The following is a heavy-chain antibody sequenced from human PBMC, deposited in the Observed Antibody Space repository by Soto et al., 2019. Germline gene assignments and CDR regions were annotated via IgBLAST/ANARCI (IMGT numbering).Heavy chain of an antibody. CDR3: ARDLWGYSGIKGYFYCMDV. D-gene: IGHD5-12*01. Sequence: QVQLVQYGAEVKKPGASVKVSCKASGYTFTGFYMHWVRQAPGQGPEWMGWINPNTSGTSYAQKFQGWVTLTRDTSINTAYMELSRLSYDDTAVYYCARDLWGYSGIKGYFYCMDVWGQGTTVTISS. CDR1: GYTFTGFY. CDR2: INPNTSGT. J-gene: IGHJ6*01. V-gene: IGHV1-2*04.